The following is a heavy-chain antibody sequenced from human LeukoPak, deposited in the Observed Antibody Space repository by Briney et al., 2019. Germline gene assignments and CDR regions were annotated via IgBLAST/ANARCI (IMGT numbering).Heavy chain of an antibody. CDR2: IYSGGST. D-gene: IGHD5-18*01. V-gene: IGHV3-53*01. J-gene: IGHJ4*02. Sequence: AGGSLRLSCAASGFTVSSNYMSWVRQAPGKGLEWVSVIYSGGSTYYADSVKGRFTISRDNSKNTLYLQMNSLRAEDTAVYYCAKFASDTKPPFDYWGQGTLVTVSS. CDR1: GFTVSSNY. CDR3: AKFASDTKPPFDY.